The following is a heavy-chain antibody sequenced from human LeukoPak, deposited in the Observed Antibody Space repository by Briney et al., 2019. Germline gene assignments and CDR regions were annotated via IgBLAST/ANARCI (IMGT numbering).Heavy chain of an antibody. J-gene: IGHJ5*02. D-gene: IGHD6-13*01. CDR2: TSSSSSYI. V-gene: IGHV3-21*01. CDR1: GFTFSSYS. CDR3: ARGLAADPYWFDP. Sequence: PGGSLRLSCAASGFTFSSYSMNWVRQAPGKGLEWVSSTSSSSSYIYYADSVKGRFTISRDNAKNSLYLQMNSLRAEDTAVYYCARGLAADPYWFDPWGQGTLVTVSS.